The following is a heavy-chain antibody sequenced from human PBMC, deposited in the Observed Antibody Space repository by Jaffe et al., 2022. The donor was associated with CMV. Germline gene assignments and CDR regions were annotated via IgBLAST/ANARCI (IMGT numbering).Heavy chain of an antibody. CDR1: GYTFTSYG. J-gene: IGHJ6*02. V-gene: IGHV1-18*01. Sequence: QVQLVQSGAEVKKPGASVKVSCKASGYTFTSYGISWVRQAPGQGLEWMGWISAYNGNTNYAQKLQGRVTMTTDTSTSTAYMELRSLRSDDTAVYYCARDPKVVTPYYYYYYGMDVWGQGTTVTVSS. D-gene: IGHD2-21*02. CDR3: ARDPKVVTPYYYYYYGMDV. CDR2: ISAYNGNT.